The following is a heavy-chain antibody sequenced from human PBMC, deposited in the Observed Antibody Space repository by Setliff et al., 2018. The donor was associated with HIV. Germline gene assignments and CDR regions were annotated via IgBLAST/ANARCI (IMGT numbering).Heavy chain of an antibody. D-gene: IGHD1-1*01. CDR1: GFTFSDYY. J-gene: IGHJ5*02. CDR2: ISSSSTYT. V-gene: IGHV3-11*06. Sequence: GGSLRLSCAASGFTFSDYYMSWIRQAPGKGLEWVSYISSSSTYTNYLDSVKGRFTISRDNTKNSLYLQMNSLRAEDTAVYYCARDPLQLEQLGWFDPWGQGALVTV. CDR3: ARDPLQLEQLGWFDP.